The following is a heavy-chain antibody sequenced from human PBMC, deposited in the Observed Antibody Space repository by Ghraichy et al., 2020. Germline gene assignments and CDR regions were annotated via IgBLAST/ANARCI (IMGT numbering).Heavy chain of an antibody. J-gene: IGHJ4*02. Sequence: GGSLRLSCAASGFTFSSYEMAWVRQAPGKGLEWLSYISSGSGGTIYYADSVKGRFTISRDNAKNSLYLQMNSLRAEDTAVYYCARDFYYDSSGPYYFDYWGQGTLVTVSS. CDR1: GFTFSSYE. CDR3: ARDFYYDSSGPYYFDY. V-gene: IGHV3-48*03. CDR2: ISSGSGGTI. D-gene: IGHD3-22*01.